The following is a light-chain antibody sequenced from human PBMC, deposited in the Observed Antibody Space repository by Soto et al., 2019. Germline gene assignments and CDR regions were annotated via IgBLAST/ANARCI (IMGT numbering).Light chain of an antibody. CDR2: DVS. CDR1: SSDVGGYNY. V-gene: IGLV2-8*01. CDR3: SSYAGSNIFVV. Sequence: QSALTQPPSASGSPGQSVTISCTGTSSDVGGYNYVSWYQQLPGNAPKLIIYDVSKRPSGVPDRFSGSKSGNTASLTVSGLQAEDEADYYCSSYAGSNIFVVFGGGTKLTAL. J-gene: IGLJ3*02.